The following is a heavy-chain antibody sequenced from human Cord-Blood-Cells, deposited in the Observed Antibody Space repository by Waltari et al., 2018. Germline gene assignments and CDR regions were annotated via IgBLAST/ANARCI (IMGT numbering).Heavy chain of an antibody. CDR2: IVVGSGNR. CDR1: GFTFTSSA. J-gene: IGHJ2*01. Sequence: QMQLVQSGPEVKKPGTSVKVSCKASGFTFTSSAVQWVRQARGQRLEWIGWIVVGSGNRNYAQKFQERVTITRDMSTSTAYMELSSLRSEDTAVYYCAADRGVATIFYWYFDLWGRGTLVTVSS. CDR3: AADRGVATIFYWYFDL. D-gene: IGHD5-12*01. V-gene: IGHV1-58*01.